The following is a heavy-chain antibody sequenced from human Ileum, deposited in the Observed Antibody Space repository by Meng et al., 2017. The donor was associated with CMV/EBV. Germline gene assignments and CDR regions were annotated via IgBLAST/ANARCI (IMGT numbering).Heavy chain of an antibody. J-gene: IGHJ4*02. CDR2: INWDGTNT. CDR3: ARDGH. V-gene: IGHV3-43*01. Sequence: ELQLVGSGGLVVQPGGSLRLSCAASGFTFDDYSMHWVRQRPGKGLEWISIINWDGTNTDYADSVRGRFTISRDNSRNSLYLEMNSLRTEDTAFYFCARDGHWGQGTLVTVSS. CDR1: GFTFDDYS.